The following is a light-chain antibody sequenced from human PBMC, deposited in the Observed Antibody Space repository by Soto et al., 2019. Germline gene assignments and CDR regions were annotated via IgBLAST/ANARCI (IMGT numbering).Light chain of an antibody. CDR2: AAS. Sequence: DIQMTQSPSSLSASVEDRVIITCRASQSISNHLNWYQQKPGKAPKLLIFAASSLQSGVPSRFSGSGSGTDFTLTITTLQPDDFATYFCQQYNRNTWSFGPGNKVDIK. CDR3: QQYNRNTWS. V-gene: IGKV1-39*01. J-gene: IGKJ1*01. CDR1: QSISNH.